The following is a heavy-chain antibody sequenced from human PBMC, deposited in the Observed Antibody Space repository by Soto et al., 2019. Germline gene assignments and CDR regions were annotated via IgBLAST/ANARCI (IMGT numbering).Heavy chain of an antibody. CDR2: IYSGGST. Sequence: PGGSLRLSCAASGFTFSSYSMNWVRQAPGKGLEWVSVIYSGGSTYYADSVKGRFTISRDNSKNTLYLQMNSLRAEDTAVYYCASLGNYYDSSGYFSAGLGLDPWGQGTLVTVSS. CDR3: ASLGNYYDSSGYFSAGLGLDP. CDR1: GFTFSSYS. V-gene: IGHV3-66*01. J-gene: IGHJ5*02. D-gene: IGHD3-22*01.